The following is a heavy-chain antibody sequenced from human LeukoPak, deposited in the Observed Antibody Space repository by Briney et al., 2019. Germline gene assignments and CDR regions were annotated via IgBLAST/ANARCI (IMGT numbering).Heavy chain of an antibody. Sequence: SVKVSCKASGGTFSSYAISWVRQAPGQGLEWMGGIIPIFGTANYAQKFQGRVTITRDTSASTAYMELSSLRSEDTAVYYRARSGDSSSWYFYSNPRGQFDYWGQGTLVTVSS. CDR1: GGTFSSYA. J-gene: IGHJ4*02. CDR3: ARSGDSSSWYFYSNPRGQFDY. V-gene: IGHV1-69*05. D-gene: IGHD6-13*01. CDR2: IIPIFGTA.